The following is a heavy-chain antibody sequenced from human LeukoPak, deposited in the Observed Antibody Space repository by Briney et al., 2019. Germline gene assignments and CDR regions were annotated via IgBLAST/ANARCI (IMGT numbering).Heavy chain of an antibody. CDR2: ISSTGGTI. J-gene: IGHJ3*02. V-gene: IGHV3-48*03. CDR3: ARPTGNAFGI. Sequence: GGSLRLSCAASGFTFSSYEMNWVRQAPGKGLEWVSYISSTGGTIYYADSVKGRFTISRDNAKNSLYLQMNSLRAEDTAVYYCARPTGNAFGIWGQGTMVTVSS. D-gene: IGHD1-1*01. CDR1: GFTFSSYE.